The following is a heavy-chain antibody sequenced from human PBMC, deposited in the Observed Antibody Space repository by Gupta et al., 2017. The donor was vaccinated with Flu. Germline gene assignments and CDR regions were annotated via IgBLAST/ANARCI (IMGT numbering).Heavy chain of an antibody. J-gene: IGHJ4*02. D-gene: IGHD3-22*01. Sequence: EVQLVESGGGLVKPGGSLRLSCAASGFTFSSYSMNWVRQAPGKGLEWVSSISSSSSYIYYADSVKGRFTSSRDNAKNSLYLQMNSLRAEDTAVYYCARDPPRDYYDSSGRRATGDYWGQGTLVAVAS. CDR3: ARDPPRDYYDSSGRRATGDY. CDR1: GFTFSSYS. CDR2: ISSSSSYI. V-gene: IGHV3-21*01.